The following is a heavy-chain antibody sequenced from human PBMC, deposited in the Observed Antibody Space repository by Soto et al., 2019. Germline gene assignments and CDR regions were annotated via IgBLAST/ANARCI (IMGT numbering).Heavy chain of an antibody. CDR2: LSTDGRTQ. CDR1: GFSFSTYT. J-gene: IGHJ4*02. D-gene: IGHD2-21*01. V-gene: IGHV3-30*04. Sequence: GGSLRLSCAASGFSFSTYTMHWVRQAPGKGLEWVAVLSTDGRTQYYADSVKGRFTISRDNSKNTLYLEMRSLRADDTAVYYCARDPWPGIPDYFDSWGQGALVTVSS. CDR3: ARDPWPGIPDYFDS.